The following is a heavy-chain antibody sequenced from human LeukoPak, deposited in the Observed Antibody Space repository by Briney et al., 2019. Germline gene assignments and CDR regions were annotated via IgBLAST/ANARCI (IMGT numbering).Heavy chain of an antibody. D-gene: IGHD1-26*01. J-gene: IGHJ4*02. CDR2: INSDGSST. V-gene: IGHV3-74*01. Sequence: GGSLRLSCAASGFTFSSYWMHWVRQAPGKGLVWVSRINSDGSSTSYADSVKGRFTISRDNAKNTLHLQMNSLRVEDTAVYYCARAGYSGSYPVDYWGQGTLVTVSS. CDR3: ARAGYSGSYPVDY. CDR1: GFTFSSYW.